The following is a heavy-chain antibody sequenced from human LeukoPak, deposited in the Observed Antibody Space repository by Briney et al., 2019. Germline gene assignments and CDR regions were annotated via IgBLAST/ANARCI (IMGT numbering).Heavy chain of an antibody. V-gene: IGHV4-39*01. D-gene: IGHD3-10*01. CDR3: ATGSSRYYYYMDV. J-gene: IGHJ6*03. CDR1: GGSIRSNSYY. CDR2: IYFSGNT. Sequence: PSETLSLTCTVSGGSIRSNSYYWGWIRQPPGKGLEGIGSIYFSGNTYYNPSLKSRVTISVDTSKNQFSLKLSSVTAADTAVYYCATGSSRYYYYMDVWGKGTPVTVSS.